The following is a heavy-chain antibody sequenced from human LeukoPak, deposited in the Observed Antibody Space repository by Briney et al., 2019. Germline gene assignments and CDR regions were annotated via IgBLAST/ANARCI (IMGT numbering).Heavy chain of an antibody. CDR3: AKDVSFRRGHNFDASDL. CDR2: ITWGAT. D-gene: IGHD5-24*01. Sequence: GGSLRLSCTASGFKFADAPMHWVRQPPGKGLEWIALITWGATDYADSVKGRFTISRDDSRNTLYLQMNSLRSEDTALYYCAKDVSFRRGHNFDASDLWGLGTMVIVSS. V-gene: IGHV3-43*01. J-gene: IGHJ3*01. CDR1: GFKFADAP.